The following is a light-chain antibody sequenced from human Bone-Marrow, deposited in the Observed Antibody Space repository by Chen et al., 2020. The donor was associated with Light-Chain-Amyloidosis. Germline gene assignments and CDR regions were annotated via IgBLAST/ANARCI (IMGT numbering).Light chain of an antibody. CDR2: GSS. CDR3: QRYGTSPLT. J-gene: IGKJ4*01. CDR1: QTISSNY. V-gene: IGKV3-20*01. Sequence: IVLTQSPGTLSLSPGERANLSCRASQTISSNYLTWYQQKFGQAPRLLIYGSSSRATGIPDRCTGSESGTDCTLTINRLEPEDFAMYYCQRYGTSPLTFGGGTKVEIK.